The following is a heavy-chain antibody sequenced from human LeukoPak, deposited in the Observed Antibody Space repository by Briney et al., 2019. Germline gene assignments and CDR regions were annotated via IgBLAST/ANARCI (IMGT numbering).Heavy chain of an antibody. CDR3: ARDNWNYGSSMDV. V-gene: IGHV4-4*02. CDR2: IYHSGST. D-gene: IGHD1-7*01. Sequence: SETLSLTCVVSGGSITSSNWWSWVRQPPGKGLEWIGEIYHSGSTNYNPSLKSRVTISVDKSKNQFSLKLSSVTAADTAVYHCARDNWNYGSSMDVWGQGTTVTVSS. J-gene: IGHJ6*02. CDR1: GGSITSSNW.